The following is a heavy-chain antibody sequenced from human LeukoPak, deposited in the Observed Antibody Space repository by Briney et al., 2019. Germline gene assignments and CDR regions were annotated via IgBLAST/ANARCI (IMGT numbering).Heavy chain of an antibody. CDR2: MNPNSGNT. J-gene: IGHJ6*02. Sequence: GASVKVSCKASGYTFTSYDINWVRQATGQGLEWMGWMNPNSGNTGYAQKFQGRVTMTRNTSISTAYMELSSLRSEDTAVYYCARNLHYYGIYYYYYGMDVWGQGTTVTVSS. CDR3: ARNLHYYGIYYYYYGMDV. CDR1: GYTFTSYD. V-gene: IGHV1-8*01. D-gene: IGHD3-10*01.